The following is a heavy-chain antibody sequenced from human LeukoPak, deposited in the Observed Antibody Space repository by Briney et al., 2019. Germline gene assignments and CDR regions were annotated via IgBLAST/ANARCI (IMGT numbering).Heavy chain of an antibody. CDR1: GVSINDYY. J-gene: IGHJ4*02. V-gene: IGHV4-34*01. D-gene: IGHD2-21*01. CDR2: ISHTEGT. Sequence: SETLSLTCGVFGVSINDYYWSWIRQSPGKGLEWIGEISHTEGTRYNPSLESRVTMSVGTSENQLSLKLIFVTAADAAVYYCARIRCGHSGSVCYNHWGLGTLVTVSS. CDR3: ARIRCGHSGSVCYNH.